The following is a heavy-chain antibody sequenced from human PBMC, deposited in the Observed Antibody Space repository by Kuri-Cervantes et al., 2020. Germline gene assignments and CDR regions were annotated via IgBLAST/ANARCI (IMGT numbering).Heavy chain of an antibody. Sequence: SLRLSCTVSGGSISSGDYYWSWIRQPPGKGLEWIGYIYYSGSTYYNPSLKSRVTISVDTSKNQFSLKLSSVTAADTAVYYCARTPHGGYGDYGLIAIHAFDIWGQGTMVTVSS. CDR3: ARTPHGGYGDYGLIAIHAFDI. D-gene: IGHD2-21*01. V-gene: IGHV4-30-4*01. J-gene: IGHJ3*02. CDR1: GGSISSGDYY. CDR2: IYYSGST.